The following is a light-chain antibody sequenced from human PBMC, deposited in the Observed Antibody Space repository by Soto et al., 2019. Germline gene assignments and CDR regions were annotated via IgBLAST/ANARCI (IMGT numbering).Light chain of an antibody. CDR1: GRDIGAYNY. J-gene: IGLJ1*01. CDR3: FSSTTTSTHV. CDR2: GVN. Sequence: QSVLTQPASVSGSPGQSITISCTGSGRDIGAYNYVSWYQQHPGKAPKLIIYGVNNRPSGVSNRFSGSKSGNTAYLTISGLQVEDEAEYFCFSSTTTSTHVFGTGTKVTVL. V-gene: IGLV2-14*01.